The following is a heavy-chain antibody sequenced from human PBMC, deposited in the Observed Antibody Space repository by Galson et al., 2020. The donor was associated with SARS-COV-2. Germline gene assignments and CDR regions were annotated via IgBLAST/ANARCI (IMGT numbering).Heavy chain of an antibody. D-gene: IGHD5-12*01. CDR2: ISYDGSNK. CDR1: GFTFSSYA. V-gene: IGHV3-30*04. Sequence: GESLKISCAASGFTFSSYAMHWVRQAPGKGLEWVAVISYDGSNKYYADSVKGRFTISRDNSKNTLYLQMNSLRAEDTAVYYCARGEGGYGAWGQGTLVTVSS. J-gene: IGHJ5*02. CDR3: ARGEGGYGA.